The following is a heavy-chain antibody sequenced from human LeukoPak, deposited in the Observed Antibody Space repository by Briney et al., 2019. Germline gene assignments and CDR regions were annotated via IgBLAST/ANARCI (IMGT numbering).Heavy chain of an antibody. D-gene: IGHD5-18*01. CDR3: ARVLSWIQLWPNAFDI. J-gene: IGHJ3*02. Sequence: SETLSLTCTVSGGSISSSSYYWGWIRQPPGKGLEWIGSIYYSGSTYYNPSLKSRVTISVDTSKNQFSLKLSSVTAADTAVYYCARVLSWIQLWPNAFDIWGQGTMVTVSS. CDR2: IYYSGST. CDR1: GGSISSSSYY. V-gene: IGHV4-39*07.